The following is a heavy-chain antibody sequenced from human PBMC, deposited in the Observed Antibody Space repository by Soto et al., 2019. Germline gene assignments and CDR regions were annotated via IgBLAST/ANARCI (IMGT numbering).Heavy chain of an antibody. CDR1: GGSISSYY. V-gene: IGHV4-59*01. CDR3: ARARYQLLHPYYYGMDV. D-gene: IGHD2-2*01. CDR2: IHYSGST. Sequence: QVQLQESGPGLVKPSETLSLTCTVSGGSISSYYWSWIRQSPGKGLEWIGYIHYSGSTKSNPSLKSRLTISVATSRNQGSLKLSSVTAADSAVYFSARARYQLLHPYYYGMDVWGQGTTVTVSS. J-gene: IGHJ6*02.